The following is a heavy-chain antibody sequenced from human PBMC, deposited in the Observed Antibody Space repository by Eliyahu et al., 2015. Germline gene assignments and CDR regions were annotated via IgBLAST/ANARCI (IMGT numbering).Heavy chain of an antibody. CDR3: AVEGGNNGPRWFDP. V-gene: IGHV1-69*01. CDR1: GGTFSSYT. J-gene: IGHJ5*02. D-gene: IGHD5-24*01. Sequence: QVQLVQSGAEVKKPGSSVKVSCKASGGTFSSYTISWVRQAPGQGLEWMGGIIPIFGRANYAQRFQGRVTITADESTSTAYMQLSSLRSEDTAVYYCAVEGGNNGPRWFDPWGQGTLVTVSS. CDR2: IIPIFGRA.